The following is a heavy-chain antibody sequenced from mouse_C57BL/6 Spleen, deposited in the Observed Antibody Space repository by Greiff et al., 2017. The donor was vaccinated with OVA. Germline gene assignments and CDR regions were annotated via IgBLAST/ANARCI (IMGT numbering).Heavy chain of an antibody. CDR2: IYPGDGDT. CDR1: GYAFSSSW. Sequence: QVTLKVSGPELVKPGASVKISCKASGYAFSSSWMNWVKQRPGKGLEWIGRIYPGDGDTNYNGKFKGKATLTADKSSSTAYMQLSSLTSEDSAVYFCATTAQRHYAMDYWGQGTSVTVSS. D-gene: IGHD3-1*01. CDR3: ATTAQRHYAMDY. J-gene: IGHJ4*01. V-gene: IGHV1-82*01.